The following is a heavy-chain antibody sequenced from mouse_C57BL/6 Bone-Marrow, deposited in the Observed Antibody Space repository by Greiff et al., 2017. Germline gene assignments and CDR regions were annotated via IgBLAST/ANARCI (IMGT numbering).Heavy chain of an antibody. CDR2: ISDGGSYT. Sequence: EVQGVESGGGLVKPGGSLKLSCAASGFTFSSYAMSWVRQTPEKRLEWVATISDGGSYTYYPDNVKGRFTISRDNAKNNLYLHTSHLKAEYTAMYYCARGLTALFAYWGQGTLVTVSA. CDR3: ARGLTALFAY. CDR1: GFTFSSYA. D-gene: IGHD3-1*01. V-gene: IGHV5-4*01. J-gene: IGHJ3*01.